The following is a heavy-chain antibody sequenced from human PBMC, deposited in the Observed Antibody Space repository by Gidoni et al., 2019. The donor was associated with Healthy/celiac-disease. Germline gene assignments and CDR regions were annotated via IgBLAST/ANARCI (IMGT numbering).Heavy chain of an antibody. J-gene: IGHJ4*02. V-gene: IGHV5-51*01. Sequence: EVQLVQPAAAVYQPGASLKISCKGSGYSFTRYWIGWVRQMPGKGLEWMGTIYPGDSDTRYSPSFQGQVTISADKSISTAYLQWSSLKASDTAMYYWARHKEIAAAGTCDYWGQGTLVTVSS. CDR1: GYSFTRYW. CDR3: ARHKEIAAAGTCDY. CDR2: IYPGDSDT. D-gene: IGHD6-13*01.